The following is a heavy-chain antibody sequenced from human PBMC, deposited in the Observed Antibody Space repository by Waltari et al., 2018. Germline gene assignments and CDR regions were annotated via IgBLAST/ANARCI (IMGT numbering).Heavy chain of an antibody. D-gene: IGHD2-21*01. Sequence: SGFIVSNYDMSWVRQALGKGLEWVSAIGGDGGTTYADSVKGRFTISRDNSKNALYLQMNSLRAEDTAVYYCAKAIPYWYFDLWGRGTLVTVSS. CDR3: AKAIPYWYFDL. J-gene: IGHJ2*01. V-gene: IGHV3-23*01. CDR1: GFIVSNYD. CDR2: IGGDGGTT.